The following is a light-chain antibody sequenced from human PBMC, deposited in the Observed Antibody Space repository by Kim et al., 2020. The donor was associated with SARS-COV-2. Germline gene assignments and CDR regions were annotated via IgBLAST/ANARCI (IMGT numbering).Light chain of an antibody. CDR2: YNN. Sequence: SYELTQPPSVSVAPGKSASISCGGDNIRSKTVHWYQQKSGQAPVLVIYYNNDRPSGIPERFSGSTSGNTATLTIRRVQAGDQADYYCQVWDGSMSHPLYV. V-gene: IGLV3-21*04. CDR1: NIRSKT. J-gene: IGLJ1*01. CDR3: QVWDGSMSHPLYV.